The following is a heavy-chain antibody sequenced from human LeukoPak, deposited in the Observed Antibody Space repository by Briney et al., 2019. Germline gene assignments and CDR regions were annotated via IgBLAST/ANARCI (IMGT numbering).Heavy chain of an antibody. CDR1: GFTFSSYA. J-gene: IGHJ3*02. V-gene: IGHV3-30-3*01. CDR2: ISYDGSNK. Sequence: GGSLRLSCAASGFTFSSYAMHWVRQAPGKGLEWVAVISYDGSNKYYADSVKGRFTISRDNSKNTLYLQINSLRAEDTAVYYCARGTTMIVVVYYSDAFDIWGQGTMVTVSS. CDR3: ARGTTMIVVVYYSDAFDI. D-gene: IGHD3-22*01.